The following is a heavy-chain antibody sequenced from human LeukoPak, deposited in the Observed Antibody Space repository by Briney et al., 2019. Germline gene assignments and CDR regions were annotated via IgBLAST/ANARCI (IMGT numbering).Heavy chain of an antibody. D-gene: IGHD3-22*01. CDR2: IYYSGSI. CDR3: ARAMTHDPGVFDY. CDR1: GGSISNYY. Sequence: SETLSVTCTVSGGSISNYYWSWIRQPPGKGLEWIGYIYYSGSIDYNPSLKSRVTMSVDTSKNQFSLKLSSVTAADTAVYYCARAMTHDPGVFDYWGQGTLVTVSS. J-gene: IGHJ4*02. V-gene: IGHV4-59*12.